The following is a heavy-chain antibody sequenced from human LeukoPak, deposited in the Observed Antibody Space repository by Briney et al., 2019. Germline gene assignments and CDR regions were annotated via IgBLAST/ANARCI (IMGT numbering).Heavy chain of an antibody. V-gene: IGHV4-34*01. CDR2: INHSGST. Sequence: SETLSLTCAVYGGSFSGYYWSWIRQPPGKGLEWIGEINHSGSTNYNPSLKSRVTISVDTSKNQFSLKLSSVTAADTAVYYCARTRGYSYGDYYYYYYMDVWGKGTTVTVSS. CDR3: ARTRGYSYGDYYYYYYMDV. J-gene: IGHJ6*03. D-gene: IGHD5-18*01. CDR1: GGSFSGYY.